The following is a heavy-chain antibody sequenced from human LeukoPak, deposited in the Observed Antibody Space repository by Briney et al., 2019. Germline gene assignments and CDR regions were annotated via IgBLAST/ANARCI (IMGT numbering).Heavy chain of an antibody. CDR1: GGSVTSGSYY. J-gene: IGHJ4*02. V-gene: IGHV4-61*02. Sequence: PSETLSLTCSVSGGSVTSGSYYWSWTRQPAGKGLEWIGRISTSGSTNYNPSLKSRVTTSLDTSKNQFSLKLNSLTAADTAVYYCARGAALAIDYWGQGALVTVSS. D-gene: IGHD2-15*01. CDR3: ARGAALAIDY. CDR2: ISTSGST.